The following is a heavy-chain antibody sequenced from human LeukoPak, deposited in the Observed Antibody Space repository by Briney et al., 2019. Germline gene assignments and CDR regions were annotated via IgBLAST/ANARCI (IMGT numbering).Heavy chain of an antibody. Sequence: SETLSLTCAVYGGSFSGYYWSWIRQPPGKGLEWIGEINHSGSTNYNPSLKSRVTISVDTSKNQFSLKLSSVTAADTAVYYCARTYPNYDYVWGSYRSPPDYWGQGTLVTVSS. CDR1: GGSFSGYY. CDR3: ARTYPNYDYVWGSYRSPPDY. D-gene: IGHD3-16*02. V-gene: IGHV4-34*01. J-gene: IGHJ4*02. CDR2: INHSGST.